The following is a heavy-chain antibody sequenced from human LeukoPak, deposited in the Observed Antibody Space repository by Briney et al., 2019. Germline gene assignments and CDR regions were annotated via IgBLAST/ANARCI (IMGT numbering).Heavy chain of an antibody. CDR1: GFTLRNYW. V-gene: IGHV3-7*01. CDR2: INPDGSEK. D-gene: IGHD6-19*01. CDR3: ARYGNGAWLAHYAFDS. J-gene: IGHJ3*02. Sequence: GGSLRLSCAASGFTLRNYWMSWVRQAPGKGLEWVANINPDGSEKYYADSVKGRFAISRDNAENSLYLQMNSLRAEDTAVYYCARYGNGAWLAHYAFDSWGQGTMVTASS.